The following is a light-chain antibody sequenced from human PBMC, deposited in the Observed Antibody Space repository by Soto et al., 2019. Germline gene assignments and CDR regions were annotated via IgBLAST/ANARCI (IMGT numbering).Light chain of an antibody. CDR1: SSDIGGYNY. V-gene: IGLV2-8*01. J-gene: IGLJ2*01. CDR3: TSYAGNNIHVV. Sequence: QSVLTQPPSASGSPGQSVTISCTGTSSDIGGYNYVSWYQHHPGKAPKLMIFEVTKRPSGVPDRFSGSKSGNTASLTVSGLQAEDEADYYCTSYAGNNIHVVFGGGTKVTVL. CDR2: EVT.